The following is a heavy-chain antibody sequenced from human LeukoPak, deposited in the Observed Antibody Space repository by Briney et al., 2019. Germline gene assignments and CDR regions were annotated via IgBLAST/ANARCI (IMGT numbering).Heavy chain of an antibody. D-gene: IGHD6-19*01. CDR2: IRYDGNNK. Sequence: PGGSLRLSCAASGFPFSDYVMHWVRQAPGKGLEWVAVIRYDGNNKYYADSVKGRFTISRDNSKNMLYLQMNSLGTKDTAVYYCAKDRWGAVASFDYWGQGTLVTVSS. J-gene: IGHJ4*02. CDR3: AKDRWGAVASFDY. CDR1: GFPFSDYV. V-gene: IGHV3-30*02.